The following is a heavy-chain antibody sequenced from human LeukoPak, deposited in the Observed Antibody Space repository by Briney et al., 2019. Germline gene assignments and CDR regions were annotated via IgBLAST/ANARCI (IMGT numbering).Heavy chain of an antibody. CDR2: ISSSSSTI. D-gene: IGHD1-26*01. J-gene: IGHJ6*03. CDR3: ASRSPYYYMDV. V-gene: IGHV3-48*04. Sequence: PGGSLRLSCEASEFTFSSYSMNWVRQAPGKGLEWVSYISSSSSTIYYAESVKGRFTISRDNAKNSLYLQMNSLRAEDTAVYYCASRSPYYYMDVWGKGTTVTVSS. CDR1: EFTFSSYS.